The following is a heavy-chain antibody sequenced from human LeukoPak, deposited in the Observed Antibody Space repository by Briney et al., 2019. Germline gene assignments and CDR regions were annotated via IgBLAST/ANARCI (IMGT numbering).Heavy chain of an antibody. D-gene: IGHD4-23*01. CDR2: IYYSGST. V-gene: IGHV4-59*01. CDR3: ARTTYGGKAFDY. Sequence: KPSETLSLTCTVSGGSISSYYWSWIRQPPGKGLEWIGYIYYSGSTNYNPSLKSRVTISVDTSKNQFSLKLSSVTAADTAVYYCARTTYGGKAFDYWGQGTLVTVSS. J-gene: IGHJ4*02. CDR1: GGSISSYY.